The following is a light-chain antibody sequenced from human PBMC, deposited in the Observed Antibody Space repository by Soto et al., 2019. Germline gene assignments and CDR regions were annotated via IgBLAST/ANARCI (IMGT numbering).Light chain of an antibody. CDR3: HHYGSSHRT. Sequence: EIVLTQSPGTLSLSPGDRATLSCRASQSVSSNFLAWYQQKPGQAPRLLIYGASIRATGIPDRVTGSGSGSDFTNTIRILVPEDFAMYFCHHYGSSHRTFGPGTKVEIK. CDR2: GAS. J-gene: IGKJ1*01. CDR1: QSVSSNF. V-gene: IGKV3-20*01.